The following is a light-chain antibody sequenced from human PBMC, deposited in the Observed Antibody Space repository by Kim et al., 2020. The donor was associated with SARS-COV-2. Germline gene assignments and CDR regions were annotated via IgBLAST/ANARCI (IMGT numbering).Light chain of an antibody. Sequence: PGESASLVFSASQRVSGTYVAGYQQKPGQAPRRRIYGASNSATGSPYSFRGSGSVTDFTLTINRLEPEDFAVYYCQQYDSSSRFTFGQGTKVEIK. CDR3: QQYDSSSRFT. V-gene: IGKV3-20*01. CDR1: QRVSGTY. CDR2: GAS. J-gene: IGKJ1*01.